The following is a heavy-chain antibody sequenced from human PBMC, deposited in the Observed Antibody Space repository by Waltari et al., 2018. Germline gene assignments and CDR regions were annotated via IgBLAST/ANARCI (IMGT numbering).Heavy chain of an antibody. J-gene: IGHJ6*03. CDR3: TRDARLHYYYYMDV. CDR2: IKSKAYGGTT. V-gene: IGHV3-49*04. Sequence: EVQLVESGGGLVQPGRSLRLSCTASGLTFGDYAMSWVRQAPGKGREGVGFIKSKAYGGTTEYAASVKGRCTISRDDSKSIAYLQMSSLKTEDTAVYYCTRDARLHYYYYMDVWCKGTTVTVSS. CDR1: GLTFGDYA.